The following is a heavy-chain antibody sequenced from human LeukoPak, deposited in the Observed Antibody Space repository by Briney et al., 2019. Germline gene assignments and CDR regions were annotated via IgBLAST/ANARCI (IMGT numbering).Heavy chain of an antibody. Sequence: PGGSLRLSCAASGFSFSSYAMNWVRQAPGKGLEWVSGIRDSGGSTFYADSVKGRFTISRDNSKNTLYLQMNSLRAEDTAVYYCAKDLQITMVRGVTFDYWGQGTLVTVSS. J-gene: IGHJ4*02. CDR3: AKDLQITMVRGVTFDY. CDR1: GFSFSSYA. V-gene: IGHV3-23*01. D-gene: IGHD3-10*01. CDR2: IRDSGGST.